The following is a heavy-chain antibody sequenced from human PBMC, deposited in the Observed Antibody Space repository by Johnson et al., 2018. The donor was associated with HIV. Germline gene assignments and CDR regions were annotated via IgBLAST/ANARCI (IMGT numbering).Heavy chain of an antibody. CDR2: ISYDGRIP. CDR3: AKGRKWNDVGNDALDI. J-gene: IGHJ3*02. V-gene: IGHV3-30*18. D-gene: IGHD1-1*01. Sequence: QVLLLESGGGVVQPGRSLRLSCATSGFTLSNYGIHWVRQAPGKGLEWVAVISYDGRIPSHADSVKGRFTISRDNSKRTVFLQMSNLRPEDTAVYYCAKGRKWNDVGNDALDIWGQGTLVTVSS. CDR1: GFTLSNYG.